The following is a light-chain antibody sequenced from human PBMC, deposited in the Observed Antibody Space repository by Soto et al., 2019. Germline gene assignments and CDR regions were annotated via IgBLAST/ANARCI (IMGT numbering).Light chain of an antibody. J-gene: IGKJ4*01. CDR1: PSVSGSN. CDR2: DAS. CDR3: QQYGGSPLT. V-gene: IGKV3-20*01. Sequence: EIVLTPSPGTLSLSPGERATLSCRASPSVSGSNLAWYQQKPGQAPRLVIYDASTRATGISDRFSGSGSGTDFTLTISRLEPEDFAVYFCQQYGGSPLTFGGGTKVDI.